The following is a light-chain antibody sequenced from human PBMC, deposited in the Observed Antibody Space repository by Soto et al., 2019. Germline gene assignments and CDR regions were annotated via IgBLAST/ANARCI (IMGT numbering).Light chain of an antibody. CDR3: QQYNNWPLT. J-gene: IGKJ4*01. CDR1: QSVSSN. V-gene: IGKV3-15*01. Sequence: EIVMTQSPATLSVSPGERATLSCRASQSVSSNLAWYQQKPCQAPRLLIYGASTRATGIPARFSGSGSGTEFTLTISSLQSEDFAVYYCQQYNNWPLTFGGGTKVQIK. CDR2: GAS.